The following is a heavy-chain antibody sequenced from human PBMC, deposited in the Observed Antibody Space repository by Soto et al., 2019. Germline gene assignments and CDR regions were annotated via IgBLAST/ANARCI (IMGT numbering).Heavy chain of an antibody. J-gene: IGHJ4*02. V-gene: IGHV1-69*01. CDR3: AFTAIVRGHSYHFDY. Sequence: QVQLVQSGAEVKKPGSSVKVSCKASGGTFSSYAISWVRQAPGQGLEWMGGIIPIFGTANYAQKFQGRVTITADASTGTAYMARSSLRSEDTAVDYCAFTAIVRGHSYHFDYWGQGTLVTVAS. D-gene: IGHD3-10*01. CDR1: GGTFSSYA. CDR2: IIPIFGTA.